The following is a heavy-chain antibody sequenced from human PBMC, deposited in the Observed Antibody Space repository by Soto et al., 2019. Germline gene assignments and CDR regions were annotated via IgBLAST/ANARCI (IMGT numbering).Heavy chain of an antibody. D-gene: IGHD1-20*01. V-gene: IGHV3-30-3*01. CDR2: VSHDGTSK. CDR1: AFSSSSHA. Sequence: WSLSLSCAASAFSSSSHAMHGTGRAPGKGLEWVALVSHDGTSKYSAGSVKGRFTISSDKSSNTLFLQMDSLDTEDTAVYYCARDNRITGIVDEIDLWGRGTLVTVSS. CDR3: ARDNRITGIVDEIDL. J-gene: IGHJ5*02.